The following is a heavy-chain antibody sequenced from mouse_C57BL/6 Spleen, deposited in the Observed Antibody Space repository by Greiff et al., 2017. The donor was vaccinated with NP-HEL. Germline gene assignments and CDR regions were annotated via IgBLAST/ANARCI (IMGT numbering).Heavy chain of an antibody. CDR1: GFTFSDYG. V-gene: IGHV5-17*01. D-gene: IGHD2-1*01. Sequence: EVQVVESGGGLVKPGGSLKLSCAASGFTFSDYGMHWVRQAPEKGLEWVAYISSGSSTIYYADTVKGRFTISRDNAKNTLFLQMTSLRSEDTAMYYCALYGNYEGFAYWGQGTLVTVSA. CDR2: ISSGSSTI. J-gene: IGHJ3*01. CDR3: ALYGNYEGFAY.